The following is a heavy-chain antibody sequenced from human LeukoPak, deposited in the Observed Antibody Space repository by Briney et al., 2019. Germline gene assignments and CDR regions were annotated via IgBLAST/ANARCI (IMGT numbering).Heavy chain of an antibody. CDR1: GGTFSSYG. Sequence: SVKVSCKASGGTFSSYGISWVRQAPGQGLEWMGGIIPSFGTANYAQKFQGRVTITADESTRTAYMELSSLRSEDTAMYYCARLSTGGYYYGSGFDYWGQGTLVTVSS. CDR3: ARLSTGGYYYGSGFDY. CDR2: IIPSFGTA. V-gene: IGHV1-69*13. J-gene: IGHJ4*02. D-gene: IGHD3-10*01.